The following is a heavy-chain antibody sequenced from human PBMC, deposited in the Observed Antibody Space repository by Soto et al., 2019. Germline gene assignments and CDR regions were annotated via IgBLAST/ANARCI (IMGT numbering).Heavy chain of an antibody. CDR2: IWYDGSNK. Sequence: PGGSLRLSCAASGFTFSSYGMHWVRQAPGKGLEWVAVIWYDGSNKYYADSVKGRSTISRDNSKNTLYLQMNSLRAEDTAVYYCARDRQWLGYYYYGMDVWGQGTTVTVSS. CDR3: ARDRQWLGYYYYGMDV. D-gene: IGHD6-19*01. J-gene: IGHJ6*02. V-gene: IGHV3-33*01. CDR1: GFTFSSYG.